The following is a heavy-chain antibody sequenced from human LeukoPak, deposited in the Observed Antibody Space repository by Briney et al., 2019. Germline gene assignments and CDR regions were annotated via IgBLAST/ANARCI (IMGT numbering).Heavy chain of an antibody. CDR1: GGSISSSSYY. CDR3: ASSYSGYDSSFDY. Sequence: KPSETLSLTCTVSGGSISSSSYYWSWIRQPPGKGLEWIGYIYYSGSTNYNPSLKSRVTISVDTSKNQFSLKLSSVTAADTAVYYCASSYSGYDSSFDYWGQGTLVTVSS. CDR2: IYYSGST. D-gene: IGHD5-12*01. V-gene: IGHV4-61*01. J-gene: IGHJ4*02.